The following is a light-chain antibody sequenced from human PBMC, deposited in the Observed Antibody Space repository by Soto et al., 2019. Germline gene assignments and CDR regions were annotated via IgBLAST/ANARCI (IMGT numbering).Light chain of an antibody. V-gene: IGKV3-20*01. CDR2: GAS. Sequence: ESLLTQSPRTLSLSPGEIATLSCRSSQSVSSSDLAWYQQKSGQSPRLLIYGASSRATGIPDRFRGSGSGTDFTLTISRLEPEDFAVYYCHPYGRSSLTFGPGTKVDIK. J-gene: IGKJ3*01. CDR3: HPYGRSSLT. CDR1: QSVSSSD.